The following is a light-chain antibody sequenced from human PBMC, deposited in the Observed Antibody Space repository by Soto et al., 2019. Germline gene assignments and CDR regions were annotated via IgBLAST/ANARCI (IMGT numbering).Light chain of an antibody. CDR2: DVN. V-gene: IGLV2-14*03. CDR3: CSYTSSSTHV. CDR1: SSDVGGYNF. Sequence: QSALTQPASVSGSPGQSITISCTGTSSDVGGYNFVSWYQQHPGKVPKLMIFDVNRRPSGVSDRFSGSKSGNTASLTISGLQAEDEGDYSCCSYTSSSTHVFGSETKLTVL. J-gene: IGLJ1*01.